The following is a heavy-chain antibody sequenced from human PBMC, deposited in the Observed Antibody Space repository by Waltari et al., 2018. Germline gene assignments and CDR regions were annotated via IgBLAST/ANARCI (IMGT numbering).Heavy chain of an antibody. CDR2: IIPIFGTA. CDR3: AREGTHTIFGVDFDY. D-gene: IGHD3-3*01. V-gene: IGHV1-69*01. Sequence: MGGIIPIFGTANYAQKFQGRVTITADESTSTAYMELSSLRSEDTAVYYCAREGTHTIFGVDFDYWGQGTLVTVSS. J-gene: IGHJ4*02.